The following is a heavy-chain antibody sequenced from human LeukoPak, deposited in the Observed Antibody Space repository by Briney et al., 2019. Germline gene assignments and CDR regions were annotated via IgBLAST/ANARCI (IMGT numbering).Heavy chain of an antibody. J-gene: IGHJ6*02. CDR2: IYYSGST. Sequence: PSETLSLTCTVSGGSISSYYWSWIRQPPGKGLEWIGYIYYSGSTNYNPSLKSRVTISVDTSKNQFSLKLSSVTAADTAVYYCASSAIVVVPAAAYYYYYYGMDVWGQGTTVTVSS. CDR3: ASSAIVVVPAAAYYYYYYGMDV. D-gene: IGHD2-2*01. V-gene: IGHV4-59*08. CDR1: GGSISSYY.